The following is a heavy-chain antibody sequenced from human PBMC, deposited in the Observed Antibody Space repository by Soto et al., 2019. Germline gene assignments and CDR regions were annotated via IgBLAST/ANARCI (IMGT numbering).Heavy chain of an antibody. CDR3: ARVEIRSLPHYYDSRGFDY. D-gene: IGHD3-22*01. CDR1: GGSISSGGYY. Sequence: QVQLQESGPGLVKPSQTLSLTCTVSGGSISSGGYYWSWIRQHPGKGLEWIGYIYYSGSTYYNPSLKSRVTISVDTSKNQFSLKLSSVTAADTAVYYCARVEIRSLPHYYDSRGFDYWGQGTLVTVSS. CDR2: IYYSGST. J-gene: IGHJ4*02. V-gene: IGHV4-31*03.